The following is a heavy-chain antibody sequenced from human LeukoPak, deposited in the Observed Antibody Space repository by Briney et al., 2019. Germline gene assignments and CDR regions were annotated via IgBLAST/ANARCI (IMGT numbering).Heavy chain of an antibody. J-gene: IGHJ4*02. CDR3: ARTYYDVFSGYYSGGGPFDY. CDR1: GGSFSGYY. Sequence: SETLSLTCAVYGGSFSGYYWSWVRQPPGKGLEWIGEINHSGSTNYNPSLKSRVTISVDTSKNQFSLKLSSVDVADTAVYYCARTYYDVFSGYYSGGGPFDYWGQGTLVTVSS. D-gene: IGHD3-3*01. CDR2: INHSGST. V-gene: IGHV4-34*01.